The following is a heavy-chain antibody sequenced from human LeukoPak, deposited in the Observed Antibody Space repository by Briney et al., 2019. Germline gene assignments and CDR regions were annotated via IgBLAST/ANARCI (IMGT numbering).Heavy chain of an antibody. Sequence: ASVKVSCKASGGTFSSYAISWVRQAPGQGLEWMGRIIPILGIANYAQKFQGRVTIIADKSTNTAYMELRSLRSEDTAVYYCARRGGNEAFDIWGQGTMVTVSS. V-gene: IGHV1-69*04. CDR1: GGTFSSYA. D-gene: IGHD2-15*01. J-gene: IGHJ3*02. CDR3: ARRGGNEAFDI. CDR2: IIPILGIA.